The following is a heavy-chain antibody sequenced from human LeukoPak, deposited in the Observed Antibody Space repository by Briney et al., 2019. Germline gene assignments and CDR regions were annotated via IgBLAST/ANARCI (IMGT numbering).Heavy chain of an antibody. D-gene: IGHD6-25*01. V-gene: IGHV4-39*01. CDR2: VYYSGST. CDR1: GASIDRSTYY. Sequence: SETLSLTCSVSGASIDRSTYYWGWIRQPPGKGLEWIGSVYYSGSTYYNSALKSRVSISVDTSRNQFSLNLYSVTAADTSVYFCARIAAPGLAWGQGTLVTVSS. CDR3: ARIAAPGLA. J-gene: IGHJ5*02.